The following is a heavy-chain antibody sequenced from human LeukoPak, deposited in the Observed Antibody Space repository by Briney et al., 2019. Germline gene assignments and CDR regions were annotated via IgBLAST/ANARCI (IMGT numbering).Heavy chain of an antibody. Sequence: ASVKVSCKASGYTFTGYYMHWVRQAPGQGLEWMGWINPNSSGTNYAQKFQGRVTMTRDTSISTAYMELSRLRSDDTAVYYCARGRVGSGYYHLYNWFDPWGQGTLVTVSS. CDR2: INPNSSGT. V-gene: IGHV1-2*02. CDR3: ARGRVGSGYYHLYNWFDP. CDR1: GYTFTGYY. D-gene: IGHD3-22*01. J-gene: IGHJ5*02.